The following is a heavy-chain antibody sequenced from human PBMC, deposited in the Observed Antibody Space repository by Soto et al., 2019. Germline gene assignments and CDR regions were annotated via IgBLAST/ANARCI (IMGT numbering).Heavy chain of an antibody. V-gene: IGHV5-51*01. CDR1: GYSFSDYW. Sequence: PGESLKICCKASGYSFSDYWVGWVRQRPGRGLEWMRIIYPGDSDTRYSASFPGQVTISADTSISTTFLQWSSLKASDTAMYYCAKRGPYSGTSTCRFDPWGQGTLVTVSS. CDR2: IYPGDSDT. J-gene: IGHJ5*02. D-gene: IGHD2-21*01. CDR3: AKRGPYSGTSTCRFDP.